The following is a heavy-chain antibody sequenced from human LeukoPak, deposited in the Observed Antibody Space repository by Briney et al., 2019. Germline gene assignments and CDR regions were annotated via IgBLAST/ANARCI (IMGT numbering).Heavy chain of an antibody. CDR3: ARVPARTWFGELLASRTHGMDV. V-gene: IGHV1-8*01. Sequence: ASVKVSCKASGYTFTSYDINWVRQATGQGLEWMGWMNPNSGNTGYAQKFQGRVTMTRNTSISTAYMELSSPRSEDTAVYYCARVPARTWFGELLASRTHGMDVWGQGTTVTVSS. J-gene: IGHJ6*02. CDR2: MNPNSGNT. CDR1: GYTFTSYD. D-gene: IGHD3-10*01.